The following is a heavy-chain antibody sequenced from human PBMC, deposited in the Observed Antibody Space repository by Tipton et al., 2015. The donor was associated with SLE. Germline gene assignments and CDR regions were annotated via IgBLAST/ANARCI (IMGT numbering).Heavy chain of an antibody. V-gene: IGHV4-61*02. CDR3: ARHDTNYGRNWFDP. J-gene: IGHJ5*02. D-gene: IGHD2-8*01. CDR1: GDSMRSSMTTYY. Sequence: GLVKPSETLSLTCTVSGDSMRSSMTTYYGSWIRQTAGKGPEWMGRIFVSGTTNYNPSLKSRVTISIDTSKNQFSLNLRSLTAADTAGYYCARHDTNYGRNWFDPWGQGTLVTVST. CDR2: IFVSGTT.